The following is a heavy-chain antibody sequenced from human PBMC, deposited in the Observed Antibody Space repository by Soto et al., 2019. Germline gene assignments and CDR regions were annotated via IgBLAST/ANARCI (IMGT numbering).Heavy chain of an antibody. CDR3: VHKGEGDRILDY. CDR2: IYWDDTK. D-gene: IGHD3-16*01. V-gene: IGHV2-5*02. Sequence: QITLKESGPMLVKPTQTLTLTCTFSGFSLSTSGVGVGWIRQPPGKALEWLALIYWDDTKHYRPSLESRLTITKDTSKNQVVLTMTNMDPVDTATYSCVHKGEGDRILDYWGQGTLLTVSS. CDR1: GFSLSTSGVG. J-gene: IGHJ4*02.